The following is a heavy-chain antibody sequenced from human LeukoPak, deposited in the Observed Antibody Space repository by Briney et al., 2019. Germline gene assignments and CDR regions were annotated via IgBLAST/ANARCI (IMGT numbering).Heavy chain of an antibody. Sequence: ASVKVSCKASGYTFTSYYTHWVRQAPGQGLEWMGIINPSGGSTSYAQKFQGRVTMTRDMSTSTVYMELSSLRSEDTAVYYCARGSGSYLGAFDIWGQGTMVTVSS. CDR1: GYTFTSYY. CDR2: INPSGGST. CDR3: ARGSGSYLGAFDI. D-gene: IGHD1-26*01. V-gene: IGHV1-46*01. J-gene: IGHJ3*02.